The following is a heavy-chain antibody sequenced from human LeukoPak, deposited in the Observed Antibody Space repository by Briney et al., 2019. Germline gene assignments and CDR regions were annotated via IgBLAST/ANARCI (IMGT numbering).Heavy chain of an antibody. Sequence: SETLSLTCTVSGGSISSYYWSWIRQPPGKGLEWIGYIYYSGSTNYNPSLKSRVTISVDTSKNQFSLKLSSVTAADTAVYYCARLSRDPATPLDYWGQGTLVTVSS. D-gene: IGHD5-18*01. V-gene: IGHV4-59*01. J-gene: IGHJ4*02. CDR1: GGSISSYY. CDR2: IYYSGST. CDR3: ARLSRDPATPLDY.